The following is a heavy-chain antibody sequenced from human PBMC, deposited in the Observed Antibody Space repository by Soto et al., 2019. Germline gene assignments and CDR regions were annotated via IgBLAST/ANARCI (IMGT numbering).Heavy chain of an antibody. CDR1: GYTFTSYG. V-gene: IGHV1-18*01. CDR2: ISAYNGNT. J-gene: IGHJ3*02. D-gene: IGHD6-13*01. Sequence: ASVKVSCKASGYTFTSYGISWVRQAPGQGLERMGWISAYNGNTNYAQKLQGRVTMTTDTSTSTAYMELRSLRSDDTAVYYCARAQGGRYLWFGAAAGTNDAFDIWGQGTMVTVSS. CDR3: ARAQGGRYLWFGAAAGTNDAFDI.